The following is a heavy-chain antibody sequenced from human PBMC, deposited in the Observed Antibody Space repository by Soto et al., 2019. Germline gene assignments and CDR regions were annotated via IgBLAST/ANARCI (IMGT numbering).Heavy chain of an antibody. Sequence: SETLSLTCTVSGGSIISGGYYWIWIRQHPGKGLEWIGYIYYSGSTYYNPSLKSRVTISVDTSKNQFSLKLSSVTAADTAVYYCAREYYYDSSGYYLASYGMDVWGQGTTVTVSS. V-gene: IGHV4-31*03. J-gene: IGHJ6*02. CDR3: AREYYYDSSGYYLASYGMDV. CDR1: GGSIISGGYY. CDR2: IYYSGST. D-gene: IGHD3-22*01.